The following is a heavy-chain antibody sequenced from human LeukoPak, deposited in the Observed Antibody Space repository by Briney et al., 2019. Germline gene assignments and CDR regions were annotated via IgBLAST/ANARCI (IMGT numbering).Heavy chain of an antibody. CDR1: GFTFSSYA. D-gene: IGHD3-3*02. V-gene: IGHV3-23*01. J-gene: IGHJ4*02. Sequence: GGSLRLSCAASGFTFSSYAMSWVRQAPGKGLEWVSAISGSDGRTYHADSVKGRFTISRDNSKSTLYLQMNSLRAEDTAVYYCAKDHFRSFDYWGQGTLVTVSS. CDR3: AKDHFRSFDY. CDR2: ISGSDGRT.